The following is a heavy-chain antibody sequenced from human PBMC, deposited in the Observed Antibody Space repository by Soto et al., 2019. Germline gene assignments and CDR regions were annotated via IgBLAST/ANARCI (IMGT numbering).Heavy chain of an antibody. Sequence: GGSLRLSCAASGFTFSSYAMSWVRQAPGKGLEWVSYISSSGSTIYYADSVKGRFTISRDNAKNSLYLQMNSLRAEDTAVYYCARTDAIAYFDYWGQGTLVTVSS. V-gene: IGHV3-48*04. CDR2: ISSSGSTI. D-gene: IGHD2-8*01. CDR3: ARTDAIAYFDY. J-gene: IGHJ4*02. CDR1: GFTFSSYA.